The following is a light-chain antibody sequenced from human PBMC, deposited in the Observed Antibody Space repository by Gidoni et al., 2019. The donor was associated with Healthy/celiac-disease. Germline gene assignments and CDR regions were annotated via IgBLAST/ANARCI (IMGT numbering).Light chain of an antibody. J-gene: IGKJ2*01. V-gene: IGKV1-39*01. CDR1: QTISSY. Sequence: ITCRASQTISSYLNWYHQKPGEAPKFLIYAASSLQSGVPSRFSGSGSWTDFTLTISSLQPEDFATYYCQQSYSTPFMYTFXQXTKLXIK. CDR2: AAS. CDR3: QQSYSTPFMYT.